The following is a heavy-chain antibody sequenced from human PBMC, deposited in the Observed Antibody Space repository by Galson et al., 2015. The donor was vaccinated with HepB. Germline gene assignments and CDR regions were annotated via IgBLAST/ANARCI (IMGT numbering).Heavy chain of an antibody. CDR2: ISGSGGST. J-gene: IGHJ3*02. CDR3: ANLHPPHIAVAGINFGTDAFDI. V-gene: IGHV3-23*01. CDR1: GFTFSSYA. Sequence: SLRLSCAASGFTFSSYAMSWVRQAPGKGLEWVSAISGSGGSTYYADSVKGRFTISRDNSKNTLYLQMNSLRAEDTAVYYCANLHPPHIAVAGINFGTDAFDIWGQGTMVTVSS. D-gene: IGHD6-19*01.